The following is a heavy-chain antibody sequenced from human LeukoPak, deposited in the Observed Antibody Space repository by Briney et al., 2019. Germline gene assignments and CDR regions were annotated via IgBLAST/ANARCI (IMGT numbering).Heavy chain of an antibody. D-gene: IGHD3-10*01. V-gene: IGHV5-51*01. CDR1: GYSFTSYW. CDR2: IYPRDSDT. CDR3: ARQGILRYYGSGSQGGFDY. Sequence: GESLKISCKGSGYSFTSYWIGWVRQMPGKGLERMGIIYPRDSDTRYSPSFQGQVTISADKSISTAYLQWSSLKASDTAMYYCARQGILRYYGSGSQGGFDYWGQGTLVTVSS. J-gene: IGHJ4*02.